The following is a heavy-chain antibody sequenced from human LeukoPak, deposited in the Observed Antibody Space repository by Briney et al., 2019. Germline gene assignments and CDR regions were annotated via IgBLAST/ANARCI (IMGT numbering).Heavy chain of an antibody. CDR1: GGSISSGSYY. J-gene: IGHJ4*02. D-gene: IGHD3-22*01. Sequence: SETLSLTCTVSGGSISSGSYYWSWIRQPAGKGLEWIGRIYTSGSTNYNPSLKSRVTISVDTSKNQFSLKLSSVTAAGTAVYYCARGVKNYYDSSGYADYWGQGTLVTVSS. V-gene: IGHV4-61*02. CDR3: ARGVKNYYDSSGYADY. CDR2: IYTSGST.